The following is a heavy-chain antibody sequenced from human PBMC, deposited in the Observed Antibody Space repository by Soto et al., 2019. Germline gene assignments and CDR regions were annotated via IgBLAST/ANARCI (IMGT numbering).Heavy chain of an antibody. Sequence: EVQLLESGGGLVQPRGSLRLSCAASGFTFSNHAMSWVRQAPGKGLEWVSGISGSGDSTFYADSVQGRFTISRDNSKKTLYLQMNSLRAEDTAVYYCAKAGKGETSGWLRFRVDDNWGQGTLVTVSS. J-gene: IGHJ4*02. V-gene: IGHV3-23*01. CDR3: AKAGKGETSGWLRFRVDDN. CDR2: ISGSGDST. D-gene: IGHD6-19*01. CDR1: GFTFSNHA.